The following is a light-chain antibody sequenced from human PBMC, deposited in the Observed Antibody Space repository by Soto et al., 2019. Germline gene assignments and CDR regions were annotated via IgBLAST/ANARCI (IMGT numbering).Light chain of an antibody. Sequence: QSVLTQPPSVSAAPGQKVTISCSGSSSNIGNNYVSWYQQLPGTAPKLLIYDNNKRPSGIPDRFYGSKSGTSATLVITGLQTGDEADYYCGTWDSSLSAYVFGTGTKVTVL. CDR1: SSNIGNNY. CDR2: DNN. J-gene: IGLJ1*01. V-gene: IGLV1-51*01. CDR3: GTWDSSLSAYV.